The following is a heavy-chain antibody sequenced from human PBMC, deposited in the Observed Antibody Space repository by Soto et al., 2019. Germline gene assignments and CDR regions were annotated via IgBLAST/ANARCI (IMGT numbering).Heavy chain of an antibody. CDR2: IYPGDSDT. J-gene: IGHJ4*02. CDR3: ARHVNLGAGYFEY. D-gene: IGHD1-26*01. Sequence: GRSLQISCQGSGYNFSTYSIGWVRQMPGRGLESLGIIYPGDSDTRYSPSFQDQVTISADKSKTTAYLQWSDLKASDTAMYFCARHVNLGAGYFEYWGQGILVTVCS. V-gene: IGHV5-51*01. CDR1: GYNFSTYS.